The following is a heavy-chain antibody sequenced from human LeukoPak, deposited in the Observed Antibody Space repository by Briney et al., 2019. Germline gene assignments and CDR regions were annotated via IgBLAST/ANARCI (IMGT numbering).Heavy chain of an antibody. CDR3: AKDSSSGIFDY. Sequence: GSLRLSCAASGFTFSSYSMNWVRQAPGKGLEWVSAITGSGDITYYADYVKGRFTISRDNSKNTLYLQMNSLRAEDTALYYCAKDSSSGIFDYWGQGTLVTVSS. CDR2: ITGSGDIT. D-gene: IGHD3-22*01. CDR1: GFTFSSYS. J-gene: IGHJ4*02. V-gene: IGHV3-23*01.